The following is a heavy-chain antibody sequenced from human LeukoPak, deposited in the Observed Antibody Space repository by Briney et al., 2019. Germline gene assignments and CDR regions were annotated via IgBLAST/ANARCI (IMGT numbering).Heavy chain of an antibody. J-gene: IGHJ4*02. V-gene: IGHV4-34*01. CDR2: INHSGST. Sequence: SETLSLTCAVYGGSFSGYYWCWIRQPPGKGLEWIGEINHSGSTNYNPSLKSRVTISVDTSKNQFSLKLSSVTAADTAVYYCARVDTADYWGQGTLVTVSS. CDR3: ARVDTADY. CDR1: GGSFSGYY. D-gene: IGHD5-18*01.